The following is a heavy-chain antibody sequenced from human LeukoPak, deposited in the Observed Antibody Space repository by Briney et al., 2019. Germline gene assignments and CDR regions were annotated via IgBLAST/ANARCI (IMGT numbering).Heavy chain of an antibody. CDR2: ISGSTTRI. J-gene: IGHJ4*02. CDR1: RYIFRGYS. Sequence: PGGSLRLSCAASRYIFRGYSINWLRQAPGKGLEWVSYISGSTTRIYYADSVKGRFTISRDNAKNSVYLQMNSLRCDDTAVYYCARESCSAASCRLDYWGQGTLVTVSS. V-gene: IGHV3-48*01. D-gene: IGHD2-15*01. CDR3: ARESCSAASCRLDY.